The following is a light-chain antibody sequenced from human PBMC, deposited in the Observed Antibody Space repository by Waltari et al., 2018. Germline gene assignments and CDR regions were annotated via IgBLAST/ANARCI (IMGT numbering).Light chain of an antibody. V-gene: IGLV2-23*02. CDR1: SRDVGSYNL. Sequence: QSALPQPASVSGSPGQSITVSCTGTSRDVGSYNLVSWYQQHPAKAPTLLIFEVTQLPSGISNRFSGSKSGNTASLTVSGLQADDGADYYCSSYAGTRSVVFGGGTQLTVL. CDR3: SSYAGTRSVV. CDR2: EVT. J-gene: IGLJ2*01.